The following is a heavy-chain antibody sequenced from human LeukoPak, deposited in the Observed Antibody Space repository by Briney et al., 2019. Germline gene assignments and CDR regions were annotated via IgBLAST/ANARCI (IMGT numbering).Heavy chain of an antibody. CDR2: IFYSGST. Sequence: SETLSLTCTVSGGSISSSSYYWGWIRQPPGKGLEWIGSIFYSGSTHYNPSLKSRVTISVDTSKNQFSLKLSSVTAADTAVYFCARSLGEQGEMATILNYWGQGTLVTVPS. CDR1: GGSISSSSYY. CDR3: ARSLGEQGEMATILNY. V-gene: IGHV4-39*01. J-gene: IGHJ4*02. D-gene: IGHD5-24*01.